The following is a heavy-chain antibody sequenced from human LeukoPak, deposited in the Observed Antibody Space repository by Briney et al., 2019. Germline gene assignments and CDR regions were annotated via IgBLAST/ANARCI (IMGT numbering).Heavy chain of an antibody. J-gene: IGHJ6*02. CDR3: AKGRSFSPYYYGMDV. CDR1: GFTFSSYA. V-gene: IGHV3-23*01. Sequence: PGGSLRLSCAASGFTFSSYAMSWVRQAPGKGLEWVSAISGSGGSTYYADSVKGRFTIFRDNSKNTLYLQMNSLRAEDTAVYYCAKGRSFSPYYYGMDVWGQGTTVTVSS. D-gene: IGHD5-24*01. CDR2: ISGSGGST.